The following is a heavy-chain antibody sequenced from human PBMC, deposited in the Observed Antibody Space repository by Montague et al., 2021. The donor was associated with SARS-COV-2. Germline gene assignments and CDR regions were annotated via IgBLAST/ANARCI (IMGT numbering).Heavy chain of an antibody. CDR1: GFTFSSYW. CDR2: IKQDGSEK. J-gene: IGHJ4*02. V-gene: IGHV3-7*01. D-gene: IGHD6-13*01. CDR3: AAGQSSSWL. Sequence: SLRLSCAASGFTFSSYWMGWVRQAPGKGLEWVANIKQDGSEKYYVDSVKGRFTISRDNAQTSLYLQMNSLRVEDTAVYYCAAGQSSSWLWGQGTLVTVSS.